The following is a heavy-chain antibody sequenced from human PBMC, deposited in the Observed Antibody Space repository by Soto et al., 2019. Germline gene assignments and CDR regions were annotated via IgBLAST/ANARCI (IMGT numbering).Heavy chain of an antibody. V-gene: IGHV2-5*02. CDR1: GFSLSTSGVG. J-gene: IGHJ5*02. CDR2: IYWDDDK. Sequence: QITLKESGPTLVKPTQTLTLTCTVSGFSLSTSGVGVGWIRQPPGKALEWLALIYWDDDKRYSPSLKSRLTITKDTSKNQVVLTMTNMDPVDTATYYSAHFPPAETTVTPPEAWGQGTLVTVSS. D-gene: IGHD4-17*01. CDR3: AHFPPAETTVTPPEA.